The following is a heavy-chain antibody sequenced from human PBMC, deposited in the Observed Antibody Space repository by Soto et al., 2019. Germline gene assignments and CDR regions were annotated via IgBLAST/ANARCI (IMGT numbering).Heavy chain of an antibody. CDR2: MYHSGST. D-gene: IGHD2-2*01. CDR1: GGSISSGGYS. V-gene: IGHV4-30-2*01. J-gene: IGHJ4*02. CDR3: ARVPDY. Sequence: QLQLQESGSGLVKPSQTLSLTCAVSGGSISSGGYSWSWIRQPPGKGLEWIGYMYHSGSTYYNPSVKSRLTMSIDRSKNQFSLKLSSVTAADEAVYYFARVPDYWGQGILVTVSS.